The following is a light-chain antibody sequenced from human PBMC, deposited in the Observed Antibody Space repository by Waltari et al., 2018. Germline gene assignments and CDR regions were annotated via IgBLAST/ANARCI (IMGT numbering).Light chain of an antibody. CDR3: HQYDQTPWT. J-gene: IGKJ1*01. Sequence: EVVLTQSPVTLSLSPGETATLSCRASRRVGANFLAWYHQRPGRSPRLLIYGTSTRAGGIPDSVNGGGSGTDFTLIINRLEPEDLGQYFCHQYDQTPWTFGQGTTVE. V-gene: IGKV3-20*01. CDR2: GTS. CDR1: RRVGANF.